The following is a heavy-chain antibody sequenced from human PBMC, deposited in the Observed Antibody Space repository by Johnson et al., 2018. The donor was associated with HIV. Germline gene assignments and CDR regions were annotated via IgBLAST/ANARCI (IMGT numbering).Heavy chain of an antibody. V-gene: IGHV3-30*02. CDR3: ARDKGTNFSGWYRESDAFDI. CDR1: GFTFSSYG. J-gene: IGHJ3*02. CDR2: IRYDGSNK. Sequence: QVQLVESGGGVVQPGGSLRLSCAASGFTFSSYGMHWVRQAPGKGLEWVAFIRYDGSNKYYADSVKGRFTISRDNSKNTLYLQMNSLRAEDTAVYYCARDKGTNFSGWYRESDAFDIWGKGTMVTVSS. D-gene: IGHD6-19*01.